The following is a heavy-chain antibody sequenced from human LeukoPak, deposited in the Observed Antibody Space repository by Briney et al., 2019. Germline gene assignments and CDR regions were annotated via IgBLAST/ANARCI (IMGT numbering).Heavy chain of an antibody. CDR2: IYTSGST. CDR1: GGSISSGSYY. J-gene: IGHJ4*02. CDR3: ARASYSYDISGWVPFDY. V-gene: IGHV4-61*02. Sequence: SETLSLTCTVSGGSISSGSYYWSWIRQPAGKGLEWIGRIYTSGSTNYNPSLKGRVTISVDTSENQFSLRLSSVTAADTAVYYCARASYSYDISGWVPFDYWGQGTLVTVSS. D-gene: IGHD3-22*01.